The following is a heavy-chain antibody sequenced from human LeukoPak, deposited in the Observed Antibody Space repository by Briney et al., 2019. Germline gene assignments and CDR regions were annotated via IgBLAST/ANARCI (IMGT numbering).Heavy chain of an antibody. CDR2: IRSKAYGGTT. J-gene: IGHJ6*02. CDR3: TRVGDPGAGPAHYYYYGMDV. CDR1: GVTLSSFA. V-gene: IGHV3-49*04. Sequence: GGSLRLSCAASGVTLSSFAMSWARQAPGKGLEWVGFIRSKAYGGTTEYAASVKGRFTISRDDSKSIAYLQMNSLKTEDTAVYYCTRVGDPGAGPAHYYYYGMDVWGQGTTVTVSS. D-gene: IGHD1-14*01.